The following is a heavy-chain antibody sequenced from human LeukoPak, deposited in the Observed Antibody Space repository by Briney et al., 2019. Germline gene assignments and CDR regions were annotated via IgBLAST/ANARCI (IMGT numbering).Heavy chain of an antibody. CDR3: AKAGPYYFDY. V-gene: IGHV3-23*01. CDR1: TFTFSRYW. J-gene: IGHJ4*02. CDR2: ISGSGGTT. Sequence: GGSLRLSCAASTFTFSRYWMHWVRQAPGKGLEWVSAISGSGGTTFYADSVKGRFTISRDNSKNTLYLQMNSLRAEDTAVYYCAKAGPYYFDYWGQGTLVTVSS.